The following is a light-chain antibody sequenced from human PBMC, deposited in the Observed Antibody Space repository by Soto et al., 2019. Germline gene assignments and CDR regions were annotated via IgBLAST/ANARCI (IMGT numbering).Light chain of an antibody. CDR1: QGFRSW. CDR2: AAS. J-gene: IGKJ5*01. V-gene: IGKV1-12*01. Sequence: DIQMTQSPSSVSASVEDRVTITCRASQGFRSWLAWYQQKPGKAPKLLIYAASTLESGVPSRFSGSGSGTEFTLTISSLQPEDFATYYCQQSNNFQITFGQGTRLEIK. CDR3: QQSNNFQIT.